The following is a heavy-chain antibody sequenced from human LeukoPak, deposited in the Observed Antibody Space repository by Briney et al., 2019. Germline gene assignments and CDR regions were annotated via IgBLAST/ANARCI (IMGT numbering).Heavy chain of an antibody. CDR2: IYRGGSA. CDR3: ARVGYNGFGVPDY. V-gene: IGHV4-4*02. D-gene: IGHD1-26*01. CDR1: GDSISNSRW. Sequence: PSETLSLTCTVSGDSISNSRWWTWVRHSPGKGLEWIGEIYRGGSAKYNPSLKSRVTMSMDKSKNQFSLEPNSVTAADTAVYYCARVGYNGFGVPDYWGQGNLVTVSS. J-gene: IGHJ4*02.